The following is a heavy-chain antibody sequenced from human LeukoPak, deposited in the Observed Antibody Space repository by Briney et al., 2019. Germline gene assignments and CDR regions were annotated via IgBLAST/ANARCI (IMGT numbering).Heavy chain of an antibody. Sequence: PGGSLRLSCAASGFTFSSYAMSWVRQAPGKGLEWVSSISDSGSGTYYADSVKGRFTISRDNAKNSLYLQMNSLRAEDTAVYYCARDQLSSSNFDYWGQGTLVTVSS. D-gene: IGHD2-2*01. V-gene: IGHV3-23*01. CDR3: ARDQLSSSNFDY. CDR1: GFTFSSYA. CDR2: ISDSGSGT. J-gene: IGHJ4*02.